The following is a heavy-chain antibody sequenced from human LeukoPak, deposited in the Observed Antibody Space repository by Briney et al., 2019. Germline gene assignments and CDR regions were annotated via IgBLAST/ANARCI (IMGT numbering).Heavy chain of an antibody. J-gene: IGHJ3*02. Sequence: TGGSLRLSCAASGFTFDDYSMSWVRQAPGKGLEWVSGIGRNGDSTGYADSVEGRFTISRDNAKNSLYLQMDSLRAEDTALYYCARDHKGGDGADAFDIWGHGTMVTVSS. CDR2: IGRNGDST. CDR3: ARDHKGGDGADAFDI. V-gene: IGHV3-20*04. CDR1: GFTFDDYS. D-gene: IGHD5-24*01.